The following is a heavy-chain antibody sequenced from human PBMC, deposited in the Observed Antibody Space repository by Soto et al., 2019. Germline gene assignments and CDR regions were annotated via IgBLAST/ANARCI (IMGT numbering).Heavy chain of an antibody. V-gene: IGHV1-8*01. D-gene: IGHD3-10*01. CDR3: ARGLKMLRVFGLKTYYYYYMDV. CDR1: GYTFTSYD. J-gene: IGHJ6*03. CDR2: MNPNSGDT. Sequence: QVHLVQSGAEVKKPGASVKVSCKDSGYTFTSYDINWVRQVAGQGLEWMGWMNPNSGDTAYAQEFQGRVTMSRNTSISIAYMELSSLRPADTAVYYCARGLKMLRVFGLKTYYYYYMDVWGKGTTVTLSS.